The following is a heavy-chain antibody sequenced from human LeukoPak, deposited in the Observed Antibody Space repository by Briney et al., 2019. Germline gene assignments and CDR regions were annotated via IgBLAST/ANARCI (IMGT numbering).Heavy chain of an antibody. V-gene: IGHV4-59*08. CDR2: IYYSGNT. Sequence: PETLSLTCTVSGGSISSYYWSWIRQPPGKGLEYIGYIYYSGNTNSNPSLNSRVTISVDTSKNQFSLKLSSVTAADTAVYYCARRGSGASLEYYFDLWGRGTLVTVS. D-gene: IGHD1-14*01. J-gene: IGHJ2*01. CDR3: ARRGSGASLEYYFDL. CDR1: GGSISSYY.